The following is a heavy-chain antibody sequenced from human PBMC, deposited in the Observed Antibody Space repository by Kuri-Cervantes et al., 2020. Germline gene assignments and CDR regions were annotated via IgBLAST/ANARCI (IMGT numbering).Heavy chain of an antibody. Sequence: SVKVSCKASGGTFSSYAISWVRQAPGQGLEWMGGIIPIFGTANYAQKFQGRVTITADESTSTAYMELSSLRSEDTAVYYCARGHVGYCSSTSCYPEYYFDYWGQGTLVTDSS. J-gene: IGHJ4*02. V-gene: IGHV1-69*13. D-gene: IGHD2-2*03. CDR3: ARGHVGYCSSTSCYPEYYFDY. CDR2: IIPIFGTA. CDR1: GGTFSSYA.